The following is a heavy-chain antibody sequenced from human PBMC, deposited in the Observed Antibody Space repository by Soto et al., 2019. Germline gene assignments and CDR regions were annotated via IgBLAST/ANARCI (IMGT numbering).Heavy chain of an antibody. V-gene: IGHV3-23*01. J-gene: IGHJ4*02. CDR2: ISSSGGRT. CDR1: GFTFSSYA. Sequence: PGGSLRLSCAASGFTFSSYAMSWVRQAPGKGLQWVSAISSSGGRTYYADSVKGRFTISRDNSKNTLYLQMNSLRAEDTAVYYCARGVCTNGVCLNDFDYWGQGTLVTVSS. CDR3: ARGVCTNGVCLNDFDY. D-gene: IGHD2-8*01.